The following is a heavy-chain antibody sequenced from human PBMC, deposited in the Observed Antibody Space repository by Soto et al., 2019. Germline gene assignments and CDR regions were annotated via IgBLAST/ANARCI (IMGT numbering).Heavy chain of an antibody. J-gene: IGHJ4*02. Sequence: EVQLVESGGGLVQPGRSLRLSCAASGFTFDDYAMHWVRQAPGKGLEWVSGISWNSGSIGYADSVKGRFTISRDNAKNSLYLQMNSLRAEDTALYYCSKLGGFDCAAESPGGYDYWGQGTLVTVSS. D-gene: IGHD3-10*01. CDR2: ISWNSGSI. V-gene: IGHV3-9*01. CDR3: SKLGGFDCAAESPGGYDY. CDR1: GFTFDDYA.